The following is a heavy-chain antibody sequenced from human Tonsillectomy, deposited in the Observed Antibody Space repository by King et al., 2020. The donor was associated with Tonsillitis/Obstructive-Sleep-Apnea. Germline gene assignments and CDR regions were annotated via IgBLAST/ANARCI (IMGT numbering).Heavy chain of an antibody. CDR1: GFIFSNHN. Sequence: VQLVESGGGVVQPGRSLRLSCAASGFIFSNHNMHWVRQAPGKGLEWVAVIAYDGSNKYYADSVKGRFTISRDNSKNTLYLQMHSLRAEDTAVYYCARKSDCSSISCHYYYYMDVWGKGTTVTVSS. V-gene: IGHV3-30-3*01. CDR3: ARKSDCSSISCHYYYYMDV. D-gene: IGHD2-2*01. CDR2: IAYDGSNK. J-gene: IGHJ6*03.